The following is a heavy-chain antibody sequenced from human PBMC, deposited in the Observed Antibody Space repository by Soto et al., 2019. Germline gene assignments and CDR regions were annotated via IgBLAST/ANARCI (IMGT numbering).Heavy chain of an antibody. D-gene: IGHD3-10*01. Sequence: QVQLVESGGGVVQPGRSLRLSCAASGFTFSSYGMHWVRQAPGKGLEWVAVISYDGSNKYYADSVKGRFTISRDNSKNTLYRQMRSLRAEDTAGYYCAKGASEWRLRGGGLDYWCQGTLVTVSS. CDR2: ISYDGSNK. CDR3: AKGASEWRLRGGGLDY. CDR1: GFTFSSYG. V-gene: IGHV3-30*18. J-gene: IGHJ4*02.